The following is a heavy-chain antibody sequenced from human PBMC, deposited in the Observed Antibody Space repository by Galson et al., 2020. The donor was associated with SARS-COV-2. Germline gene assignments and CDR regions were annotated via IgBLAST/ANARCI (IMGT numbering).Heavy chain of an antibody. CDR2: IKQDGSEK. CDR1: GFTFSSYW. D-gene: IGHD3-9*01. CDR3: ARESQLRYFDWLLYSYFDY. J-gene: IGHJ4*02. Sequence: GESLKISCAASGFTFSSYWMSWVRQAPGKGLEWVANIKQDGSEKYYVDSVKGRFTISRDNAKNSLYLQMNSLRAEDTAVYYCARESQLRYFDWLLYSYFDYWGQGTLVTVSS. V-gene: IGHV3-7*01.